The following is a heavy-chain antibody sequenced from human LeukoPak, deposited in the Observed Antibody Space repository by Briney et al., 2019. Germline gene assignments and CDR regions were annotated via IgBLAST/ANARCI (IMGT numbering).Heavy chain of an antibody. D-gene: IGHD3-22*01. V-gene: IGHV3-30*18. Sequence: GRSLRLSCAASGFTFSSYGMHWVRQAPGKGLEWVAVISYDGSNKYYADSVKGRFTISRDNSKNTLYLQMNSLRAEDMAVYYCTKTPDHRGYFAVFDYWGQGTLVTVSS. CDR1: GFTFSSYG. CDR3: TKTPDHRGYFAVFDY. CDR2: ISYDGSNK. J-gene: IGHJ4*02.